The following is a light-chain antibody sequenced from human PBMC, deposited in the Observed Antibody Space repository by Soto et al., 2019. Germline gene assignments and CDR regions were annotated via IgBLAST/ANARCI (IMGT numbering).Light chain of an antibody. V-gene: IGKV1-39*01. Sequence: DIQMTQSPSSLSASVGDRVTMTCRASQSISSYLNWYQQKPGKAPKLRIYAASSLQSGVPSRFSGSGSGTDFTLTISSLQPEDLATYYCQESYSTLLMYTFGQGTKLEIK. CDR2: AAS. CDR3: QESYSTLLMYT. J-gene: IGKJ2*01. CDR1: QSISSY.